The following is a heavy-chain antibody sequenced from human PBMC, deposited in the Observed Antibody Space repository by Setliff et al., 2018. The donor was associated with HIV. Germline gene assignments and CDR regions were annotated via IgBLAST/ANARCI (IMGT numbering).Heavy chain of an antibody. CDR3: ARFARDPTD. J-gene: IGHJ4*02. Sequence: SETLSLTCTVSGASITSSYWTWIRQSPGRGLEYLGYIYYSGDSNYSPSLKSRLSMSLDASTSQFSLRLNSLTAADTAMYYCARFARDPTDWGRGILVAVSS. CDR2: IYYSGDS. CDR1: GASITSSY. V-gene: IGHV4-59*08.